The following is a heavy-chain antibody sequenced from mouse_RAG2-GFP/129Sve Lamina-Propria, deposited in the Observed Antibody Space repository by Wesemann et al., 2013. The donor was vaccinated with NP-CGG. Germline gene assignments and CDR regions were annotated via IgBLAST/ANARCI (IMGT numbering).Heavy chain of an antibody. J-gene: IGHJ4*01. V-gene: IGHV10-1*01. Sequence: EVQLVESGGGLVQPKGSLKLSCAASGFSFNTYAMNWVRQAPGKGLEWVARIRSKSNNYATYYADSVKDRFTISRDDSESMLYLQMNNLKTEDTAMYYCVMRYPYAMDYWGQGTSVTVSS. CDR1: GFSFNTYA. CDR3: VMRYPYAMDY. D-gene: IGHD2-14*01. CDR2: IRSKSNNYAT.